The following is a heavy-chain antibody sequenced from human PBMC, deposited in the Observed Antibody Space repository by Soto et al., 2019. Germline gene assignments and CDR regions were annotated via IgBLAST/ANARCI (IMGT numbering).Heavy chain of an antibody. Sequence: GGSLRLSCTASGFTFTYYAFSWVRQAPGKGLEWVSAISANGQGIYYADSVRGRFTISRDNSKNTVFLHMDSLRAEDTAVYYCAKDRDYPRDQFHYWGQGTLVTAPQ. J-gene: IGHJ4*02. D-gene: IGHD2-2*01. V-gene: IGHV3-23*01. CDR2: ISANGQGI. CDR1: GFTFTYYA. CDR3: AKDRDYPRDQFHY.